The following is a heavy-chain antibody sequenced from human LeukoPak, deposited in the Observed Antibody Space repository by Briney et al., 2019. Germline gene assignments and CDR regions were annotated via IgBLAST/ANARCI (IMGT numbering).Heavy chain of an antibody. CDR3: ASRNYDILTGYYQGGHYYYYYTDV. CDR2: IDARGST. CDR1: GGSITSYY. J-gene: IGHJ6*03. D-gene: IGHD3-9*01. Sequence: SETLSLTCTVSGGSITSYYWSWIRQPPGKGREWIGYIDARGSTDYNPSLKSRVTISVDTSKNQFSLKLRSVTAADTAVYSCASRNYDILTGYYQGGHYYYYYTDVWGKGTTVTVSS. V-gene: IGHV4-4*09.